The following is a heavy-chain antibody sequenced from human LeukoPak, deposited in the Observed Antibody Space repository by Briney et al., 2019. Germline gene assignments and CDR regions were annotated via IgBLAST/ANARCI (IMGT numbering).Heavy chain of an antibody. J-gene: IGHJ5*02. CDR2: IYYSGST. Sequence: ASETLSLTCTVSGGSISSYYWSWIRQPPGKGLEWIGYIYYSGSTNYNPSLKSRVTISVDTSKNQFSLKLSSVTAADTAVYYCARGALVSYRNWFDPWGQGTLVTVSS. V-gene: IGHV4-59*01. CDR1: GGSISSYY. D-gene: IGHD2-8*01. CDR3: ARGALVSYRNWFDP.